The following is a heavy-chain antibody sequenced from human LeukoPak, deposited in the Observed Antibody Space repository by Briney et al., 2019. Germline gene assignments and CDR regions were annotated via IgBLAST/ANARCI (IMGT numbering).Heavy chain of an antibody. J-gene: IGHJ6*03. CDR2: IYYSGSP. CDR1: VGSISSGDDY. CDR3: ARSVYCSRTSWQIHCYYYYYLGV. V-gene: IGHV4-30-4*08. D-gene: IGHD2-2*01. Sequence: PSQTLPLTCTVSVGSISSGDDYWSWIRQPPGKGLEWIGHIYYSGSPYYNPSLTIRVTISVDTSKNQFSLKLSSVTSADTAVYYCARSVYCSRTSWQIHCYYYYYLGVWGKGITVTASS.